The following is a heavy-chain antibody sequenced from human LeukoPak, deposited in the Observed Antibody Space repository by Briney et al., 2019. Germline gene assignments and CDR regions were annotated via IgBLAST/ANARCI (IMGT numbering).Heavy chain of an antibody. CDR1: GFTFSTYE. CDR3: AATYYYDGSGDY. D-gene: IGHD3-22*01. Sequence: GGSLRLSCAASGFTFSTYEMNWVRQAPRKGLEWVSYISGTGSNIYYADSVKGRFTISRDNAKNSLYLLMNSLRTEDTAVYYCAATYYYDGSGDYWGQGTLVTVSS. J-gene: IGHJ4*02. CDR2: ISGTGSNI. V-gene: IGHV3-48*03.